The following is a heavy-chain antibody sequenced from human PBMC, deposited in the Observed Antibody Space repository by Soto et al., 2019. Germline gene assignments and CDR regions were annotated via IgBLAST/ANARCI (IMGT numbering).Heavy chain of an antibody. D-gene: IGHD5-12*01. CDR2: ISGSGGST. CDR3: EKGGVVDPPEGWFDP. V-gene: IGHV3-23*01. CDR1: GFTFSSYA. Sequence: PGGSLRLSCAASGFTFSSYAMSWVRQAPGKGLEWVSAISGSGGSTYYADSVKGRFTISRDNSKNTLYLQMNSLRAEDTAVYYCEKGGVVDPPEGWFDPWGQGTLVTVYS. J-gene: IGHJ5*02.